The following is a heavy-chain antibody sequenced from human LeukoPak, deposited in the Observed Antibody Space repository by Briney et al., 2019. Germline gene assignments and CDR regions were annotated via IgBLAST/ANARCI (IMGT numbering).Heavy chain of an antibody. CDR2: INWNGGNT. CDR3: ARDFGPALYCTNGVCPTPLDY. Sequence: GGSLRLSCAASGFTFDDYGMSWVPHAPGKGLEWVSGINWNGGNTGYADSVKGRFTISRDNAKNSLYLQMNSLRAEDTALYHCARDFGPALYCTNGVCPTPLDYWGQGTLVTVSS. CDR1: GFTFDDYG. D-gene: IGHD2-8*01. J-gene: IGHJ4*02. V-gene: IGHV3-20*01.